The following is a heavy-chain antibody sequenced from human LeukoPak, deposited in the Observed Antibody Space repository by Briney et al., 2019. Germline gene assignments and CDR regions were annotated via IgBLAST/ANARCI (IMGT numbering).Heavy chain of an antibody. CDR3: ARLLAYGGGGEAFDY. Sequence: GGSLRLSCAASGFTFSNYSMNWVRQAPGKGLEWVSYISSSSSTIYYADSVKGRFTISRDNAKNSLYLQMNSLRAEDTALYYCARLLAYGGGGEAFDYWGQGSLVTVSS. CDR1: GFTFSNYS. CDR2: ISSSSSTI. J-gene: IGHJ4*02. D-gene: IGHD2-8*01. V-gene: IGHV3-48*01.